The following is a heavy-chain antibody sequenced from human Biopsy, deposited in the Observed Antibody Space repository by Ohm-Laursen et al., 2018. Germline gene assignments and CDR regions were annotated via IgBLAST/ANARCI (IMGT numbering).Heavy chain of an antibody. D-gene: IGHD3-22*01. CDR1: GESFNGYY. V-gene: IGHV4-34*01. CDR3: VRGVDYYDPYHYYALDV. J-gene: IGHJ6*02. CDR2: INHSGRT. Sequence: SQTLSFTCAVYGESFNGYYWSWIRQTPGKGLEWIGEINHSGRTNYNPSLKSRATISVDTSKNQFSLKVRSVTAADTAVYYCVRGVDYYDPYHYYALDVWGQGTTVTVSS.